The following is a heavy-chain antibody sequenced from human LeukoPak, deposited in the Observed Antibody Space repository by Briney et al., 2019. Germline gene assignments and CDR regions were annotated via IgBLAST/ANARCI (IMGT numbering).Heavy chain of an antibody. D-gene: IGHD4-11*01. CDR1: GGSISSHY. J-gene: IGHJ6*03. CDR3: ASDKADYSNYNYYYYMDV. CDR2: IYYSGST. Sequence: SETLSLTCTVSGGSISSHYWSWIRQPPGKGLERIGYIYYSGSTNYNPFLKSRVTISVDTSKNQFSLKLSSVTAADTAVYYCASDKADYSNYNYYYYMDVWGKGTTVTVSS. V-gene: IGHV4-59*11.